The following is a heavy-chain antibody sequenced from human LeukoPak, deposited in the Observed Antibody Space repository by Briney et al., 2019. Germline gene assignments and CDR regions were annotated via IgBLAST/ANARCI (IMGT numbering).Heavy chain of an antibody. J-gene: IGHJ4*02. Sequence: SETLSLTCSVSGYSISSGHYWGWIRQPPGKGLEWIGSIYHSGPTYYNPSLKSRVTISVDTSKNHFSLTLSFVTAADTAVYYCARDVYRFDYWGQGTLVTVSS. CDR3: ARDVYRFDY. CDR2: IYHSGPT. D-gene: IGHD1-1*01. V-gene: IGHV4-38-2*02. CDR1: GYSISSGHY.